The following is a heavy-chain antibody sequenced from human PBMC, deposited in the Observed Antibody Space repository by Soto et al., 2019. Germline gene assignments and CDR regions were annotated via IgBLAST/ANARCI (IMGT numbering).Heavy chain of an antibody. Sequence: GGSLRLSCAASGFTFSNAWMNWVRQAPGKGLEWVGRIKSKTDGGATDYAAPVKGRFTISRDNSKNTLYLQMNSLRAEDTAVYYCAKGPWQPPHCFDPWGLGTLVTVSS. CDR1: GFTFSNAW. J-gene: IGHJ5*02. CDR3: AKGPWQPPHCFDP. CDR2: IKSKTDGGAT. V-gene: IGHV3-15*07. D-gene: IGHD6-13*01.